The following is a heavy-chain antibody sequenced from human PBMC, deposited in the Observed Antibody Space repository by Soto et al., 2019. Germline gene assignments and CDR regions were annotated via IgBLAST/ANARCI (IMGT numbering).Heavy chain of an antibody. J-gene: IGHJ4*02. V-gene: IGHV4-39*01. Sequence: QLQLQESGPGLVKPSETLSLTCTVSGGSISSSSYYWGWIRQPPGKGLEWIGSIYYSGSTYYNPSLKSRVTISVDTSKNQFSLKLSSVTAADTAVYYCARMAAAAAMYFDYWGQGTLVTVSS. CDR2: IYYSGST. CDR1: GGSISSSSYY. D-gene: IGHD6-13*01. CDR3: ARMAAAAAMYFDY.